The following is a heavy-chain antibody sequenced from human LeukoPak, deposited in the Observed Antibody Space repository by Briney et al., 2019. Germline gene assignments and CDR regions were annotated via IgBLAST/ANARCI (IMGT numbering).Heavy chain of an antibody. CDR3: AKAGVRYFDSSGLYAFDF. CDR2: IYYSGST. J-gene: IGHJ3*01. D-gene: IGHD3-22*01. V-gene: IGHV4-39*01. CDR1: GGSISSTSYY. Sequence: SETLSLTCAVSGGSISSTSYYGAWIRQPPGKGLEWIGTIYYSGSTYHNPSLKSRVTLSVDTSRNQFSLRLSSVDAADTAVYYCAKAGVRYFDSSGLYAFDFWGQGTTVTVSS.